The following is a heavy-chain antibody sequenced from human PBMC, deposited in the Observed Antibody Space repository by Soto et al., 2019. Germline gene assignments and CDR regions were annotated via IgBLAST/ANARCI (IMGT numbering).Heavy chain of an antibody. V-gene: IGHV1-8*01. CDR2: MNPNSGNT. CDR3: ARLGWEMATSLSTYCYGMDV. Sequence: QVQLVQSGAEVKKPGASVKVSCKASGYTFTSYDINWVRQATGQGLEWMGWMNPNSGNTGYAQKFQGRVTMTRNTSISTAYMGRSSLRSEDTAVYYCARLGWEMATSLSTYCYGMDVWGQGTTVTVSS. D-gene: IGHD5-12*01. J-gene: IGHJ6*02. CDR1: GYTFTSYD.